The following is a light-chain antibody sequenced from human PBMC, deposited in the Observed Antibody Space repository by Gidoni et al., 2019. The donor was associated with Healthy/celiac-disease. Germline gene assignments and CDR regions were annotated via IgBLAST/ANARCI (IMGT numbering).Light chain of an antibody. Sequence: EIVLTQSPGTLSLSPGERATLSCRAIQSVSSSYLAWYQQKPGQAPRLLIYGASSRATGIPDRFSGSGSGTDFTLTISRLDPEYFAVYYWQQYGSSPQTFXQXTKVEIK. CDR3: QQYGSSPQT. V-gene: IGKV3-20*01. CDR1: QSVSSSY. J-gene: IGKJ1*01. CDR2: GAS.